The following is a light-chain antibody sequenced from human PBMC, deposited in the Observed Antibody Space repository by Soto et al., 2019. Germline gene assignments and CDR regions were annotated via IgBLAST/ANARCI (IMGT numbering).Light chain of an antibody. CDR1: QSVSDN. Sequence: EVLMTQSPYTLYVSPGERVTLCCRASQSVSDNLAWYQQKPGQGPRLLVYRASTRTLGIPASFSGSESGTEFTLTISSLQSEDFAVYYCQQYNSWPITFGQGTRREIK. CDR3: QQYNSWPIT. V-gene: IGKV3-15*01. J-gene: IGKJ5*01. CDR2: RAS.